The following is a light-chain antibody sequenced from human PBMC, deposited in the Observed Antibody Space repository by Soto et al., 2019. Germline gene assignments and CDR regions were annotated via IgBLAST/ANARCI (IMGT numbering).Light chain of an antibody. CDR3: QQRTQRLT. CDR2: DAS. CDR1: QSVSSY. Sequence: EIVLTQSPATLSLSPGERATLSCRASQSVSSYLAWYQQKPGQAPRLLIYDASNRATGIPARFSGSGSGTDFTLTISRLEPEDFAVYYCQQRTQRLTFGGVTKVEIK. V-gene: IGKV3-11*01. J-gene: IGKJ4*01.